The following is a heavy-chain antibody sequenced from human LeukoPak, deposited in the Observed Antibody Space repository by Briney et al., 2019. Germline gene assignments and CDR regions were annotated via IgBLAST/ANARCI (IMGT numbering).Heavy chain of an antibody. D-gene: IGHD3-10*01. J-gene: IGHJ4*02. CDR1: GGSISSYY. CDR2: IYYSGST. CDR3: ARRPPSYYYGSGSYSPFDY. Sequence: SETLSLTCTVSGGSISSYYWSWIRQPSGKGLEWIGYIYYSGSTNYNPSLKSRVTISVDTSKNQFSLKLSSVTAVDTAVYYCARRPPSYYYGSGSYSPFDYWGQGTLVTVSS. V-gene: IGHV4-59*12.